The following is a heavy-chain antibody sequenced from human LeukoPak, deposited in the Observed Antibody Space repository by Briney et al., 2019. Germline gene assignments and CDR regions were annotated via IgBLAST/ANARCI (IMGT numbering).Heavy chain of an antibody. V-gene: IGHV4-34*01. CDR1: GGSFSGYY. CDR3: ARGGVTIFGVVINEEYYFDY. D-gene: IGHD3-3*01. Sequence: SETQSLTCAAYGGSFSGYYWSWIRQPPGKGLEWIGEINHSGSTNYNPSLMSRVAMSVDTSKNQFSLNLRSVTAADTAVYYCARGGVTIFGVVINEEYYFDYWGQGTLVTVSS. J-gene: IGHJ4*02. CDR2: INHSGST.